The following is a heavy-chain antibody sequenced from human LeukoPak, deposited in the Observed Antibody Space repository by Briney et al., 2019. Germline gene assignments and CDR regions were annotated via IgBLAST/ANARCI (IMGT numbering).Heavy chain of an antibody. CDR1: GCTFTGYY. CDR2: INPNSGGT. D-gene: IGHD2-15*01. J-gene: IGHJ6*02. V-gene: IGHV1-2*04. Sequence: GASVKVSCKASGCTFTGYYMHWVRQAPGQGLEWMGWINPNSGGTNYAQKFQGWVTMTRDTSISTAYMELSSLRSEDTAVYYCASEVAAHYGMDVWGQGTTVTVSS. CDR3: ASEVAAHYGMDV.